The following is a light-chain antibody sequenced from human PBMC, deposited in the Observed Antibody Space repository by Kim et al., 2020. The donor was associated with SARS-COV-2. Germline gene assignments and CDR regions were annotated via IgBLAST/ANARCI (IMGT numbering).Light chain of an antibody. CDR1: SGSIASNT. J-gene: IGLJ2*01. CDR2: EHN. CDR3: QSSDSSSRGV. V-gene: IGLV6-57*02. Sequence: NFMLTQPHSVSESPGKTVTISCTGSSGSIASNTVQWCHQRPGSAPTTVIYEHNQRPSVVPDRFSGSIDSSSNSASLTISGLKTEDDADYYCQSSDSSSRGVFGGGTQLTVL.